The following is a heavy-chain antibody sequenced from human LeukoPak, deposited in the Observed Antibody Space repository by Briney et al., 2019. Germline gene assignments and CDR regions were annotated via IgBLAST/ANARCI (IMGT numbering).Heavy chain of an antibody. J-gene: IGHJ5*02. CDR2: INPNSGGT. V-gene: IGHV1-2*04. Sequence: ASVKVSCKASGYTFTGYYMHWVRQAPGQGLEWVGWINPNSGGTNYAQKFQGWVTMTRDTSISTAYMELSRLRSDDTAVYYCARGGQQLVQYWFDPWGQGTLVTVSS. CDR1: GYTFTGYY. CDR3: ARGGQQLVQYWFDP. D-gene: IGHD6-13*01.